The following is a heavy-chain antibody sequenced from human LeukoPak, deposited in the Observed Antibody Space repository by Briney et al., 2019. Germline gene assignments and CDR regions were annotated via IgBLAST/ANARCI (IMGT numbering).Heavy chain of an antibody. CDR1: GYTFSSYY. CDR2: INPSGGST. CDR3: ARDQASGNSYDAFDI. J-gene: IGHJ3*02. D-gene: IGHD1-26*01. V-gene: IGHV1-46*01. Sequence: GASVKVSCKASGYTFSSYYMHWVRQAPGQGLEWMGIINPSGGSTIYAHNFQGRVTMTRDMSTTTVYMELSSLRSEDTAVYYCARDQASGNSYDAFDIWGQGTMVTVSS.